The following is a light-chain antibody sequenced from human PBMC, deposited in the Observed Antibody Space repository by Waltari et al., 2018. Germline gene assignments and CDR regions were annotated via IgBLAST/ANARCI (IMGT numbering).Light chain of an antibody. CDR2: KDN. J-gene: IGLJ2*01. CDR1: ALPKQF. V-gene: IGLV3-25*03. Sequence: YELTQAPSMSVSPGQAARITCSGDALPKQFAHWYQQKPGQAPLLVIYKDNERPPGVPDRFSGSSSGTTVTLTINGVQPDDEADYYCQSADFSGRYVVFGGGTKLTVL. CDR3: QSADFSGRYVV.